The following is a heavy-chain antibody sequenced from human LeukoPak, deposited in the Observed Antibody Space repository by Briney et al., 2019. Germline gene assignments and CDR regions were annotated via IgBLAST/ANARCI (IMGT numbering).Heavy chain of an antibody. V-gene: IGHV6-1*01. D-gene: IGHD7-27*01. CDR2: TRYRSKLYS. CDR3: ARDSNWGFDY. Sequence: SQTLSLTCAISGDSVSTNSVAWHWIRQSPSGVLEWLGKTRYRSKLYSDYAVSLKSRIPINPDTSKTQFSLQLNSVTPEDPAVYSCARDSNWGFDYWGQGTLVTVSS. CDR1: GDSVSTNSVA. J-gene: IGHJ4*02.